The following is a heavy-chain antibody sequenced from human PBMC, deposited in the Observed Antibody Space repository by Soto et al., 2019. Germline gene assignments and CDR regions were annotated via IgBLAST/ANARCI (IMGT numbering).Heavy chain of an antibody. Sequence: EVQLVESGGGLVQPGGSLRLSCAASGFTVSSNYMSWVRRAPGKGLEWVSVIYSGGSTYYADSVKGRFTISRDNSKNTLYLQMNSLRAEDTAVYYCAKGDCSSTSCPPAFDIWGQGTMVTVSS. D-gene: IGHD2-2*01. CDR1: GFTVSSNY. V-gene: IGHV3-66*01. CDR2: IYSGGST. J-gene: IGHJ3*02. CDR3: AKGDCSSTSCPPAFDI.